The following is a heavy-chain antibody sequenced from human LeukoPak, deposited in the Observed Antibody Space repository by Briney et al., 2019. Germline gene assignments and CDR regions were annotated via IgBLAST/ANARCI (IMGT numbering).Heavy chain of an antibody. J-gene: IGHJ6*02. CDR2: INAYNGNT. CDR3: ARDSATVTTLKSYYYYYGMDV. CDR1: GYTFTSYG. V-gene: IGHV1-18*01. Sequence: GASVKVSCKASGYTFTSYGISWVRQAPGQGLEWMGWINAYNGNTNYAQKLQGRVTMTTDTSTSTAYMELRSLRSDDTAVYYCARDSATVTTLKSYYYYYGMDVWGQGTTVTVSS. D-gene: IGHD4-17*01.